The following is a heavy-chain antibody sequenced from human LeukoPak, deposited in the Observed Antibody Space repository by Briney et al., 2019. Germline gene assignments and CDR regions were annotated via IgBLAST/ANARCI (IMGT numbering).Heavy chain of an antibody. D-gene: IGHD6-19*01. CDR1: GFTFDDYG. Sequence: GGSLRLSCAASGFTFDDYGMSWVRQAPGKGLEWVSGINWNGGSTGYADSVNGRFTISRDNAKNSLYLQMNSLRAEDTALYYCARAKVSSGWYEILDYWGQGTLVTVSS. CDR2: INWNGGST. V-gene: IGHV3-20*04. J-gene: IGHJ4*02. CDR3: ARAKVSSGWYEILDY.